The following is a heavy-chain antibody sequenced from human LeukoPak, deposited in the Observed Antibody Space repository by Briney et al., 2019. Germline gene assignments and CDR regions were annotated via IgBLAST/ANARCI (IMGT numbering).Heavy chain of an antibody. V-gene: IGHV3-21*01. CDR2: ISSSSSYI. J-gene: IGHJ4*02. D-gene: IGHD3-9*01. CDR3: ARDFGLRYFDWSGIDY. CDR1: GFTFSSYS. Sequence: GGSLRLSCAASGFTFSSYSMNWVRQAPGKGLEWVSSISSSSSYIYYADSVKGRFTISRDNAKNSLYLQMNSLRAEDTAVYYCARDFGLRYFDWSGIDYWGQGTLDTVSS.